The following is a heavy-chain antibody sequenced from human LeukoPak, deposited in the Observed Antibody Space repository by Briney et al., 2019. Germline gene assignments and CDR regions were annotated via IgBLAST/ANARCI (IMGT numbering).Heavy chain of an antibody. V-gene: IGHV3-30*03. CDR1: GFTFSDYG. CDR3: ARDPKGGFSYGWGAFDI. Sequence: GGSLRLSCAASGFTFSDYGMNWVRQAPGKGLEWVAVISYDGNNKYYANSVKGRFIISRDNSKNTLYLQMSSLRAEDTAVYFCARDPKGGFSYGWGAFDIWGQGTMVTVSS. CDR2: ISYDGNNK. J-gene: IGHJ3*02. D-gene: IGHD5-18*01.